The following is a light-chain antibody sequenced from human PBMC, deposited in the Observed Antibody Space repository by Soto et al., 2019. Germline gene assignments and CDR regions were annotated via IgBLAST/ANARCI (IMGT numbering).Light chain of an antibody. CDR3: QQYNNRPPWT. CDR2: GAS. Sequence: ELVMTQSPATLSVSPGERATLSCRASQSVGSNLAWYQQKPGQAPRLLMYGASTRATGIPARFSGSGSGAEFTLTISSLQSEDFAVYYCQQYNNRPPWTFGQGTKVEIK. J-gene: IGKJ1*01. CDR1: QSVGSN. V-gene: IGKV3-15*01.